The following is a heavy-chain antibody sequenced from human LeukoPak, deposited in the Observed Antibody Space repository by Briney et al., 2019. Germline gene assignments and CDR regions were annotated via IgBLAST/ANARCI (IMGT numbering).Heavy chain of an antibody. J-gene: IGHJ4*02. Sequence: PSETLSLTCNVSGDSISSYYWSWIRQPPGKGLEWIGYIYYSGSTHYKPSLKSRGTISVETSKNQYSLKLSSVTAADTAVYYCARSSESYDSSGYYSYYFDYWGQGTLVTVSS. CDR3: ARSSESYDSSGYYSYYFDY. CDR1: GDSISSYY. V-gene: IGHV4-59*01. D-gene: IGHD3-22*01. CDR2: IYYSGST.